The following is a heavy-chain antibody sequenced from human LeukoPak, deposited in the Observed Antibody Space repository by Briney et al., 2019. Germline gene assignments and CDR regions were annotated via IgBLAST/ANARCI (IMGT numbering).Heavy chain of an antibody. V-gene: IGHV3-23*01. CDR1: GFTFSAYA. J-gene: IGHJ4*02. CDR3: AKDVTTVGRSY. CDR2: ISAGGGTT. Sequence: GGSLRLSCAASGFTFSAYAMNWVRQAPGKGLEWVSYISAGGGTTYYADSVKGRFTISRDNSNNTLYLQMSSLRADDTALYYCAKDVTTVGRSYWGQGTLVTVSS. D-gene: IGHD4-11*01.